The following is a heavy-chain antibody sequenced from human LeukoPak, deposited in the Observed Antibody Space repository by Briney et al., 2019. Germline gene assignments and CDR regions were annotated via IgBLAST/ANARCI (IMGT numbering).Heavy chain of an antibody. V-gene: IGHV3-21*01. J-gene: IGHJ6*03. CDR2: ISTVSTYT. CDR3: TRDGSGFYYYYYMDV. CDR1: GFTFSDYS. D-gene: IGHD6-25*01. Sequence: MPGGPLRLSCAASGFTFSDYSMNWVRQAPGKGLEWVASISTVSTYTFYAESLKGRISISRDNAKNSLILQMSSLRADDTAVYYCTRDGSGFYYYYYMDVWGKGTTVTVSS.